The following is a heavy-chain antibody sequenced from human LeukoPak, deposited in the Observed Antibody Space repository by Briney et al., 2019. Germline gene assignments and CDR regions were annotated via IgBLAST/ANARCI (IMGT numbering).Heavy chain of an antibody. D-gene: IGHD6-19*01. V-gene: IGHV1-8*01. CDR1: GYTFTSYD. CDR2: MNPNSGNT. J-gene: IGHJ4*02. Sequence: ASVKVSCKASGYTFTSYDINWVRQATGQGLEWMGWMNPNSGNTGYAQKFQGRVTMTWNTSISTAYMELSSLRSEDTAVYYCARGGGSSGWYVRGIAPTGTCDYWGQGTLVTVSS. CDR3: ARGGGSSGWYVRGIAPTGTCDY.